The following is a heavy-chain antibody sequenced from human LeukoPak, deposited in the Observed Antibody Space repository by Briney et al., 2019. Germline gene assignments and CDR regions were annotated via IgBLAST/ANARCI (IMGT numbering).Heavy chain of an antibody. Sequence: GGSLRLSCAASGFTFSSYWMSWVRQAPGKGLEWVANIKQDGSGKYYVDSVKGRFTISRDNAKNSLYLQMNSLRAEVTAVYYCARVEVTMIVVVTYYFDYWGQGTLVTVSS. CDR2: IKQDGSGK. V-gene: IGHV3-7*01. D-gene: IGHD3-22*01. CDR3: ARVEVTMIVVVTYYFDY. CDR1: GFTFSSYW. J-gene: IGHJ4*02.